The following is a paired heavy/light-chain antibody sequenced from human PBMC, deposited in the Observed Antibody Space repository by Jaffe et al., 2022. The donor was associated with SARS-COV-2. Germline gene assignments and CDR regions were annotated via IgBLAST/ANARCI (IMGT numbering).Heavy chain of an antibody. Sequence: QVQLVESGGGVVQPGRSLRLSCAAPGFTFSDYAMHWVRQAPGKGLEWVAVISYDGSKKYYADSVKGRFTISRDNSKNTVYLQMNSLRPEDTAVYYCAKEGTRIQLWWFDYWGQGTLVTVSS. J-gene: IGHJ4*02. CDR1: GFTFSDYA. D-gene: IGHD5-18*01. CDR2: ISYDGSKK. CDR3: AKEGTRIQLWWFDY. V-gene: IGHV3-30-3*01.
Light chain of an antibody. V-gene: IGLV2-23*02. CDR2: EVS. Sequence: QSALTQPASVSGSPGQSITISCTGTSSDVGSYNVVSWYQHHPGKAPKLMIYEVSKRPSGVSNRFSGSKSGNTASLTISGLQAEDEADYYCCSYAGSSTVVFGGGTKLTVL. CDR3: CSYAGSSTVV. CDR1: SSDVGSYNV. J-gene: IGLJ2*01.